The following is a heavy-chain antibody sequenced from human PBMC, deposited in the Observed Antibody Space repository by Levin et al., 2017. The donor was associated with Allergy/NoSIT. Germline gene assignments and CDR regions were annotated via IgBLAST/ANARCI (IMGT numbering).Heavy chain of an antibody. D-gene: IGHD3-10*01. V-gene: IGHV3-43*01. J-gene: IGHJ5*02. CDR1: GFTFDDYT. Sequence: PGGSLRLSCAASGFTFDDYTMHWVRQAPGKGLEWVSLISWDGGSTYYADSVKGRFTISRDNSKNSLYLQMNSLRTEDTALYYCAKELASSGTLGPWGQGTLVTVSS. CDR2: ISWDGGST. CDR3: AKELASSGTLGP.